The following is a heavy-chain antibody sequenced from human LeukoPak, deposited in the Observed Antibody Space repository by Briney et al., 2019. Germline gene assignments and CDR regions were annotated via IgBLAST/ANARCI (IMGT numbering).Heavy chain of an antibody. CDR3: ASTDYYGSGSVQH. D-gene: IGHD3-10*01. CDR1: GFTFSSYW. J-gene: IGHJ1*01. Sequence: GRSLRLSCAASGFTFSSYWMSWVRQAPGKGLEWVANIKQDGSEKYYVDSVKGRFTISRDNAKNSLYLQMNSLRAEDTAVYYCASTDYYGSGSVQHWGQGTLVTVSS. V-gene: IGHV3-7*01. CDR2: IKQDGSEK.